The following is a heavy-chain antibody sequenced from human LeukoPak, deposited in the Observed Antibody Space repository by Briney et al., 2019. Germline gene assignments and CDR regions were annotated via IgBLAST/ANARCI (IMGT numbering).Heavy chain of an antibody. CDR2: ISSSSSYI. V-gene: IGHV3-21*01. Sequence: PGGSLRLSCAASGFTFSSYSMNWVRQAPGKGLEWVSSISSSSSYIYYADSVKGRFTISRDNAKNSLYLQMNSLRAEDTAVYYCARAAYDSGGFDYWGQGTLVTVSS. J-gene: IGHJ4*02. CDR3: ARAAYDSGGFDY. D-gene: IGHD3-10*01. CDR1: GFTFSSYS.